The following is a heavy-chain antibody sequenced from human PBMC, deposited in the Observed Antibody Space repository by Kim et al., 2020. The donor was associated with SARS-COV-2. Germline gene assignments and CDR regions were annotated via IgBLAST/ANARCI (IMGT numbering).Heavy chain of an antibody. Sequence: TLSLTCTVSGGSISSSSYYWGWIRQPPGKGLEWIGSIYYSGSTYYNPSLKSRVTISVDTSKNQFSLKLSSVTAADTAVYYCASLSYGDQYYYYYYGMDVWGQGTTVTVSS. CDR1: GGSISSSSYY. CDR3: ASLSYGDQYYYYYYGMDV. V-gene: IGHV4-39*01. CDR2: IYYSGST. J-gene: IGHJ6*02. D-gene: IGHD4-17*01.